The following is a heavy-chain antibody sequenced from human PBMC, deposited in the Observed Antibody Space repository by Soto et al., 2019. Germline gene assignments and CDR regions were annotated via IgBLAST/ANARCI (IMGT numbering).Heavy chain of an antibody. D-gene: IGHD6-19*01. CDR1: GGSISNSY. Sequence: SETLSLTCTVSGGSISNSYWSWIRQPPGKGLEWIGYIYYSGSTSYHPSLKSRVAMSVDTSKNQFSLKMSSVTAADTAVYFCARGGWYNDYWGQGNLVTVS. CDR3: ARGGWYNDY. J-gene: IGHJ4*02. V-gene: IGHV4-59*01. CDR2: IYYSGST.